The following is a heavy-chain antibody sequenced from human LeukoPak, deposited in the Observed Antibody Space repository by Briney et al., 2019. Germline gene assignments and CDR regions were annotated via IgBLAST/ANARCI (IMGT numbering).Heavy chain of an antibody. J-gene: IGHJ4*02. CDR1: GITFSSYA. V-gene: IGHV3-30-3*01. CDR2: ISYDGSNK. CDR3: ARVEAAYSGSPLDY. D-gene: IGHD1-26*01. Sequence: GRSLRLSCAASGITFSSYAMHWVRQAPGKGLEWVAVISYDGSNKYYADSVKGRFTISRDNSKNTLYLQMNSLRAEDTAVYYCARVEAAYSGSPLDYWGQGTLVTVSS.